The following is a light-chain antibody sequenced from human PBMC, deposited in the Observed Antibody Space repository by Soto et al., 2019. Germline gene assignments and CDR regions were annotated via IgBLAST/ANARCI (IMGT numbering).Light chain of an antibody. V-gene: IGLV1-51*01. CDR3: GSWDSSLSAYV. Sequence: QSVLTQPPSVSAAPGQTVTISCSGSSSNIGGNSVSCCQQLPRAAPTLLIYDDNKRPSGIPSRFSASKSATTATLVITAFQTGDDDDYYCGSWDSSLSAYVFGTGTKVTVL. J-gene: IGLJ1*01. CDR1: SSNIGGNS. CDR2: DDN.